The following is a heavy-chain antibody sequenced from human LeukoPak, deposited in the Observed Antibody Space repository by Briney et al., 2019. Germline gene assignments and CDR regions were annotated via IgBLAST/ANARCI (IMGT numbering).Heavy chain of an antibody. D-gene: IGHD5-18*01. CDR2: IYYSGST. J-gene: IGHJ4*02. CDR1: GGSISSSGYY. Sequence: SETLSLTCTVSGGSISSSGYYWGWIRQSPGKGLEWIGSIYYSGSTYYNPSLKSRVTISVDTSKNQFSLKLSSVTAADTAVYYCARVTAISLDFDYWGQGTLVTVSS. V-gene: IGHV4-39*01. CDR3: ARVTAISLDFDY.